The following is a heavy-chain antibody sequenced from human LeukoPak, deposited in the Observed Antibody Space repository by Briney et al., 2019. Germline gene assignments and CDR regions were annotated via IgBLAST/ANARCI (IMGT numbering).Heavy chain of an antibody. J-gene: IGHJ6*03. D-gene: IGHD3-10*01. CDR1: GGSISSYY. CDR3: ARGELSGSYHARYYYYMDV. CDR2: IYYSGST. V-gene: IGHV4-59*01. Sequence: SETLSLTCTVSGGSISSYYWSWIRQPPGKGLEWIGYIYYSGSTNYNPSLKSRVTISVDTSKNQFSLKLSSVTAADTAVYYCARGELSGSYHARYYYYMDVWGKGTSVTVSS.